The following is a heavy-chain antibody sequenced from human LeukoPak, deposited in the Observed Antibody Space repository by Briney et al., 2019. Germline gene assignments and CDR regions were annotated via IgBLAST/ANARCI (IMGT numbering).Heavy chain of an antibody. CDR3: ARDRGIYSSGEGYYFDY. CDR1: GFTFSSYG. Sequence: GGSLRLSCAASGFTFSSYGMHWVRQAPGKGLEGVAVIWYDGSNKYYADSVKGRFTISRDNSKNTLYLQMNSLRAEDTAVYYCARDRGIYSSGEGYYFDYWGQGTLVTVSS. J-gene: IGHJ4*02. CDR2: IWYDGSNK. V-gene: IGHV3-33*01. D-gene: IGHD6-25*01.